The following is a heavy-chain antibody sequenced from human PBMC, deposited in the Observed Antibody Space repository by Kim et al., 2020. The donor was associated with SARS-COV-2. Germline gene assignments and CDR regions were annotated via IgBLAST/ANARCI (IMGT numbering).Heavy chain of an antibody. J-gene: IGHJ4*02. CDR3: ARFRGYCSSTSCYFFDY. Sequence: LKSRVTISVDTSKNQFSLKLSSVTAADTAVYYCARFRGYCSSTSCYFFDYWGQGTLVTVSS. V-gene: IGHV4-59*01. D-gene: IGHD2-2*01.